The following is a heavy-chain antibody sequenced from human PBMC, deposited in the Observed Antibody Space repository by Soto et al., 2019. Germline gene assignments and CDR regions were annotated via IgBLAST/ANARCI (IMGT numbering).Heavy chain of an antibody. D-gene: IGHD3-10*01. CDR2: IYYSGST. J-gene: IGHJ4*02. V-gene: IGHV4-59*01. Sequence: SETLSLTCTVSGGSISSYYWSWIRQPPGKGLEWIGYIYYSGSTNYNPSLKSRVTISVDTSKNQFSLKLSSVTAADTAVYYCARVGYYYGSGSYLSYFDYWGQGTLVTVSS. CDR3: ARVGYYYGSGSYLSYFDY. CDR1: GGSISSYY.